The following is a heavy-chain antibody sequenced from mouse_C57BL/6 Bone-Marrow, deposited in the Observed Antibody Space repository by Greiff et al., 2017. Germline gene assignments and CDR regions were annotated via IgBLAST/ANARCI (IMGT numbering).Heavy chain of an antibody. Sequence: DVHLVESGGDLVKPGGSLKLSCAASGFTFSSYGMSWVRQTPDKRLEWVATISSGGSYTYYPDSVKGRFTISRDNAKNNLYLQMSSLKSEDTSMYYCARRDYGKDYYAMDYWGQGTSVTVAS. D-gene: IGHD1-1*01. V-gene: IGHV5-6*01. CDR2: ISSGGSYT. CDR3: ARRDYGKDYYAMDY. J-gene: IGHJ4*01. CDR1: GFTFSSYG.